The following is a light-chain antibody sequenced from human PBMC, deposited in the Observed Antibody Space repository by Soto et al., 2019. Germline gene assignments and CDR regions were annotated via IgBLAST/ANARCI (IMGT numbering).Light chain of an antibody. Sequence: QSVLTQPPSVSESPRQRVTISCSGSWSNIGNNAVNWYQQLPGNAPKLLIYYDDLLSSGVSDRFSGSKSGTSASLAISGLQSEDEADYYCAVWDDNLNGVVFGGGTKLTV. CDR2: YDD. CDR1: WSNIGNNA. V-gene: IGLV1-36*01. CDR3: AVWDDNLNGVV. J-gene: IGLJ2*01.